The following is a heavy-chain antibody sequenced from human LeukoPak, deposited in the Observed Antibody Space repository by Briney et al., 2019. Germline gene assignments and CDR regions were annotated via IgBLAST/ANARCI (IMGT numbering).Heavy chain of an antibody. CDR3: AKVSTRWFGEVFFDY. Sequence: GGSLRLSCEASGFTFSDHYMDWVRQAPGKGLEWVGRTRNKANSYTTEYAASVKGRFTISRDDSKNSLYLQMNSLKTEDTAVYYCAKVSTRWFGEVFFDYWGQGTLVTVSS. J-gene: IGHJ4*02. D-gene: IGHD3-10*01. CDR1: GFTFSDHY. V-gene: IGHV3-72*01. CDR2: TRNKANSYTT.